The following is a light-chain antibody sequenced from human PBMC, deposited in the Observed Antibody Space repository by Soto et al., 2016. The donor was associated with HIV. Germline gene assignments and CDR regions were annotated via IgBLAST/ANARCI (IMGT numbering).Light chain of an antibody. V-gene: IGKV1-12*01. CDR1: QGIGSW. CDR3: QQANNFPRT. Sequence: DIQMTQSPSSVSAHVGDTVTISCRASQGIGSWLAWYQHRQQTAPRLLIYGASILQTGVPSRFRGCGSGTHFTLTINNLQPEDFATYYCQQANNFPRTFGGGTRVE. J-gene: IGKJ4*01. CDR2: GAS.